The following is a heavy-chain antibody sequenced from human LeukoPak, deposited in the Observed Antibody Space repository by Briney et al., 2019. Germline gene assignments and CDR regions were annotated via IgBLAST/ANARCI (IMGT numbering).Heavy chain of an antibody. CDR2: IIPIFSTA. D-gene: IGHD3-22*01. V-gene: IGHV1-69*01. CDR3: ARWYYYDSSGYLDY. CDR1: GGTFSSYA. J-gene: IGHJ4*02. Sequence: SVKVSCKASGGTFSSYAISWVRQAPGQGLEWMGGIIPIFSTANYAQKFQGRVTITADESTSTAYMELSSLRSEDTAVYYCARWYYYDSSGYLDYWGQGTLVTVSS.